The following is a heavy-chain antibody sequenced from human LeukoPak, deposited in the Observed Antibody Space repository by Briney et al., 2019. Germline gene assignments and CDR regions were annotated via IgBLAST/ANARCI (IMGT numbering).Heavy chain of an antibody. D-gene: IGHD2-15*01. V-gene: IGHV3-23*01. CDR1: GFTLPGNA. CDR3: AKDLSWWAAADS. J-gene: IGHJ5*01. CDR2: VGSDEKK. Sequence: GGSLRLSCVASGFTLPGNAMSWFRQAPGRGLEWVSGVGSDEKKHYTDSVRGRFTTSRDNPMNTVYLQMNSLRVEDTAVYYCAKDLSWWAAADSWGQGALVTVSS.